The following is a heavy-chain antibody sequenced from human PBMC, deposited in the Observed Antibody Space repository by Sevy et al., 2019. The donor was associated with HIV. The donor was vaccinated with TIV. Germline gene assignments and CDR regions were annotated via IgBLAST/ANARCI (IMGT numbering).Heavy chain of an antibody. D-gene: IGHD1-26*01. Sequence: SETLSLTCTVSGGSVSSGSYYWSWIRQPPGKGLVWIGRIYTSGSTNYNPSLKSRVTMSVDTSKNQFSLKLSSVTAADTAVYYCARDSGESGSYYGGGSPLQYNWFDPWGQGTLVTVSS. J-gene: IGHJ5*02. CDR1: GGSVSSGSYY. CDR3: ARDSGESGSYYGGGSPLQYNWFDP. CDR2: IYTSGST. V-gene: IGHV4-61*01.